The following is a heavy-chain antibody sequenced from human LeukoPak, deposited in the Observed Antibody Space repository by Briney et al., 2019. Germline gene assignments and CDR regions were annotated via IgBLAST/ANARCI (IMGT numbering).Heavy chain of an antibody. D-gene: IGHD3-9*01. Sequence: GASVKVSCKASGGTFSSYAISWVQQAPGQGLEWMGGIIPIFGTANYAQKFQGRVTITADESTSTAYMELSSLRSEDTAVYYCARDPHFDWLVPSYYYYGMDVWGKGTTVTVSS. CDR3: ARDPHFDWLVPSYYYYGMDV. J-gene: IGHJ6*04. CDR2: IIPIFGTA. V-gene: IGHV1-69*13. CDR1: GGTFSSYA.